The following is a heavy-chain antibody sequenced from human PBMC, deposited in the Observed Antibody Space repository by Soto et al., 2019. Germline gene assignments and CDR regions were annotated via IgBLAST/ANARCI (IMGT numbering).Heavy chain of an antibody. CDR1: GYTFTSYE. CDR3: ARTLYGDNVDY. Sequence: ASVKDSCKASGYTFTSYEINRLRQATGQGIEWMGWMNPNSGNTGYAQKFQGRVTMTRNTSISTAYMELSSLRSEDTAVYYCARTLYGDNVDYWGQGTLVTVSS. J-gene: IGHJ4*02. CDR2: MNPNSGNT. V-gene: IGHV1-8*01. D-gene: IGHD4-17*01.